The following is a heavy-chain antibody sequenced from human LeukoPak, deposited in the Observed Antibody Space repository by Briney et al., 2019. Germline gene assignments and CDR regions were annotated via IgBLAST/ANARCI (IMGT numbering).Heavy chain of an antibody. CDR2: ISAYNGNT. CDR1: GYTFTNYG. J-gene: IGHJ4*02. D-gene: IGHD6-13*01. V-gene: IGHV1-18*01. CDR3: ARVPSPGIAAPRPVDY. Sequence: ASVKVSCKASGYTFTNYGVSWVRQAPGQGLEWMGWISAYNGNTNYAQKLQGRVTMTTDTSTSTAYMELRSLRSDDTAVYYCARVPSPGIAAPRPVDYWGQGTLVTVSS.